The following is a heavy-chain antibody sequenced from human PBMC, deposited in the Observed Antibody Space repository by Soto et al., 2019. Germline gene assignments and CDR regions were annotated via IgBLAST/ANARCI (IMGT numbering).Heavy chain of an antibody. Sequence: PGESLKISCKGSGYSFTSYWIGWVRQMPGKGLEWMGIIYPGDSDTRYSPSFQGQVTISADKYIRTAYLQWSSLKDSDTAMYYCARWGGAAAGNRVFDPWGQGTLVTVSS. CDR2: IYPGDSDT. CDR3: ARWGGAAAGNRVFDP. D-gene: IGHD6-13*01. J-gene: IGHJ5*02. V-gene: IGHV5-51*01. CDR1: GYSFTSYW.